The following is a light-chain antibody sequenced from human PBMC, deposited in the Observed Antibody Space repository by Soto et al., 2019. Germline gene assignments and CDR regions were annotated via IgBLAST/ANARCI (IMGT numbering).Light chain of an antibody. CDR1: RSVTNND. V-gene: IGKV3-20*01. Sequence: EIVLTQSPGTLSLSPGERATLSCRARRSVTNNDVAWYQRKPGQAPRLLIYGASSRATDIPGRFSGTGSGPDFSLTITSLEPEDFAVYYCHQYGSSPPTFGQGTKVEI. CDR3: HQYGSSPPT. J-gene: IGKJ1*01. CDR2: GAS.